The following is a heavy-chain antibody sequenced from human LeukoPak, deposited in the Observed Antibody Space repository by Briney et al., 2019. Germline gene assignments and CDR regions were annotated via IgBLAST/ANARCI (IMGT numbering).Heavy chain of an antibody. D-gene: IGHD3-10*01. CDR1: GYSFSNYW. CDR3: ARTNLWFGELDAFDI. V-gene: IGHV5-51*01. CDR2: IYPDDSNT. Sequence: GESLKISCKGSGYSFSNYWIAWVRQMPGKGLEWMGIIYPDDSNTRYSPSLQGQVTISADKSISIASLQWSSLKASDTAMYYCARTNLWFGELDAFDIWGQGTLVTVSS. J-gene: IGHJ3*02.